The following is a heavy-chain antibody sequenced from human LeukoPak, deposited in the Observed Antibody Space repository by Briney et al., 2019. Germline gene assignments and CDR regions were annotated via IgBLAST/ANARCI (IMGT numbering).Heavy chain of an antibody. CDR3: AKVPMWIYPSYYFDY. V-gene: IGHV3-23*01. CDR1: GFTFSSYA. J-gene: IGHJ4*02. D-gene: IGHD5-12*01. Sequence: GGSLRLSCAASGFTFSSYAMSWVRQAPGKGLEWVSAISGSGGSTYYADSVKGRFTISRDNSKNTLYLQMNSLRAEDTAVYYRAKVPMWIYPSYYFDYWGQGTLVTVSS. CDR2: ISGSGGST.